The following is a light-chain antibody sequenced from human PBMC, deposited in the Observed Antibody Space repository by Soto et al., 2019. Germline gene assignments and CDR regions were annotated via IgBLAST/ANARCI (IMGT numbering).Light chain of an antibody. CDR1: QSISSW. J-gene: IGKJ4*01. Sequence: IQMTQSPSTPSASVGDRVTITCPASQSISSWLAWYQQKPGKAPKLLIFDASSLESGTPSRFSGRRSGTQFTLTINGLQPDDFATYYCQQYDNYKPLTFGGGTKVDIK. CDR3: QQYDNYKPLT. V-gene: IGKV1-5*01. CDR2: DAS.